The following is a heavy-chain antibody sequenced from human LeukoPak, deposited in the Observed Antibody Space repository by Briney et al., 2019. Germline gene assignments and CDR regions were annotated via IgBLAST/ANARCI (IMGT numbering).Heavy chain of an antibody. V-gene: IGHV3-21*01. CDR2: ISSSSSYK. Sequence: GGSLRLSCAASGFTFGSYSMNWVRQAPGKGLEWVSSISSSSSYKSYADSVKGRFTISRDNAKNSLYLQMNSLRAEDTAVYYCARGVSYMDVWGKGTTVTVSS. CDR1: GFTFGSYS. J-gene: IGHJ6*03. CDR3: ARGVSYMDV.